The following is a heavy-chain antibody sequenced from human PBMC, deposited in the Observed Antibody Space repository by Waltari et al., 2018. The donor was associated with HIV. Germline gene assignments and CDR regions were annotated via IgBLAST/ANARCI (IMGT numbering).Heavy chain of an antibody. Sequence: QVQLVQSGAEVKKPGSSVKVSCKASGGTFSSYAISWVRQAPGQGLEWMGRIIPILVIANYAQKFQGRVTITAEKPTSTAYMELSSLRSEDTAVYYWARGGGGYSYGIHNWFDPWGQGTLVTVSS. J-gene: IGHJ5*02. V-gene: IGHV1-69*04. CDR3: ARGGGGYSYGIHNWFDP. D-gene: IGHD5-18*01. CDR2: IIPILVIA. CDR1: GGTFSSYA.